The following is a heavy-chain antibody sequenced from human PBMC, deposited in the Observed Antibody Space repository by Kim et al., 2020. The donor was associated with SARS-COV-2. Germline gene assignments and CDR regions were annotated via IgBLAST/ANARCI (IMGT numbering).Heavy chain of an antibody. J-gene: IGHJ6*02. CDR1: GFTFSSYS. CDR2: ISTSSSYI. D-gene: IGHD3-9*01. V-gene: IGHV3-21*01. Sequence: GGSLRLSCAASGFTFSSYSMNWVRQAPGKGLEWVSSISTSSSYIYYADSVKGRFTISRDNAKNSLSLQMNSLRAEDTAVYFCARIRVVIIEHHYYYNGMDVWGQGTTVTVSS. CDR3: ARIRVVIIEHHYYYNGMDV.